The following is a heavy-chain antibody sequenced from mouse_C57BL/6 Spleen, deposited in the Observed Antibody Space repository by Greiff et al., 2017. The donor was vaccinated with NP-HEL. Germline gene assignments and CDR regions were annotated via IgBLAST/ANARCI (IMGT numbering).Heavy chain of an antibody. D-gene: IGHD2-5*01. J-gene: IGHJ2*01. CDR2: IYPGDGDT. Sequence: VKLVESGAELVKPGASVKISCKASGYAFSSYWMNWVKQRPGKGLEWIGQIYPGDGDTNYNGKFKGKATLTADKSSSTAYMQLSSLTSEDSAVYFCARRSNSDFDYWGQGTTLTVSS. CDR3: ARRSNSDFDY. CDR1: GYAFSSYW. V-gene: IGHV1-80*01.